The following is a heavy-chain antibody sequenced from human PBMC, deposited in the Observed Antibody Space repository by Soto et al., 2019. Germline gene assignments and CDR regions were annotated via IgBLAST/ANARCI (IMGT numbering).Heavy chain of an antibody. J-gene: IGHJ2*01. CDR1: GGSISSYY. CDR3: ARFNWYFDL. CDR2: IYYSGST. Sequence: SETLSLTCTVSGGSISSYYWSWIRQPPGEGLEWIGYIYYSGSTNYNPSLKSRVTISVDTSKNQFSLKLSSVTAADTAVYYCARFNWYFDLWGRGTLVTVSS. V-gene: IGHV4-59*08.